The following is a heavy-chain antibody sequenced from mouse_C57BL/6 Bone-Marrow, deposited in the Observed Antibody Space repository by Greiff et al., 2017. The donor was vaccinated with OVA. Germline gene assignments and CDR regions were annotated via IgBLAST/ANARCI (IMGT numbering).Heavy chain of an antibody. Sequence: EVQLQQSGAELVRPGSSVKMSCKTSGYTFTSYGINWVKQRPGQGLEWIGYIYIGNGYTEYNEKFKGKATLTSDTSSSTAYMQLSSLTSEDSAIYCGASITTVVARNWYFDVWGTGTTVTVSS. CDR3: ASITTVVARNWYFDV. D-gene: IGHD1-1*01. V-gene: IGHV1-58*01. CDR1: GYTFTSYG. CDR2: IYIGNGYT. J-gene: IGHJ1*03.